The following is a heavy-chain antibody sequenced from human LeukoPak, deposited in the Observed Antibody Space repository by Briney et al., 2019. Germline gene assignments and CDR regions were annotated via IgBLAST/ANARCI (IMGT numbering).Heavy chain of an antibody. CDR2: IDDSGHT. CDR3: ASDSSPDALPYMDA. Sequence: SETLSLTCLVSGGSMTRSYWTWIRQAPGKGLEWIGNIDDSGHTNYSPSLKSRATISLDTSKNQFSLRVTSVTAADRGLYFCASDSSPDALPYMDAWGKGTTVTVSS. D-gene: IGHD6-6*01. CDR1: GGSMTRSY. V-gene: IGHV4-59*01. J-gene: IGHJ6*03.